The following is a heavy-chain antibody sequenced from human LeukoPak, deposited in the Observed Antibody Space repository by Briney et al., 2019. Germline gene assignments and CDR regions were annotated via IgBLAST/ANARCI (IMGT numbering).Heavy chain of an antibody. V-gene: IGHV4-30-4*01. Sequence: PSQTLSLTCTVSGGSISSDNYQWSWIRQPPGKGLEWIGYINYSGSTYYHPSLNSRVTILVDTSKNHFSLKLSSVTAADTAVYYCARYGSGSTWFDPWGLGTLVTVSS. CDR3: ARYGSGSTWFDP. J-gene: IGHJ5*02. D-gene: IGHD3-10*01. CDR1: GGSISSDNYQ. CDR2: INYSGST.